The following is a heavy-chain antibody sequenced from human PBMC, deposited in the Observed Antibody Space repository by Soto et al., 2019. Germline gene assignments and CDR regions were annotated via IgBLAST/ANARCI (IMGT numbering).Heavy chain of an antibody. CDR3: AGHCGQWHDLFVP. J-gene: IGHJ5*02. D-gene: IGHD2-21*01. V-gene: IGHV3-48*01. Sequence: EVQLVESGGGLVQPGGSLRLSCAASGFTFSSYDMNWVRQAPGKGLEWVSYISSSSSTIYYADSVKGRFTISRDNAKNSPSLEVKSLVALDPVVYSCAGHCGQWHDLFVPWGQGLLVTVS. CDR2: ISSSSSTI. CDR1: GFTFSSYD.